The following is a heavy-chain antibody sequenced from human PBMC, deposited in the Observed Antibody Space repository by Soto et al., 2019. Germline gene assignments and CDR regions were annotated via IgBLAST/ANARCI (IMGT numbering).Heavy chain of an antibody. CDR3: ARGYYYGSGRIGGMAV. J-gene: IGHJ6*02. D-gene: IGHD3-10*01. CDR1: GYTFTSYY. V-gene: IGHV1-46*01. CDR2: INPSCGST. Sequence: ASVKVSCKASGYTFTSYYMHWVRQAPGQGLEWMGIINPSCGSTSYAQKFQGRVTMTADESTSTAYMELSSLRSEDTAVYYCARGYYYGSGRIGGMAVWGQGTTVTVSS.